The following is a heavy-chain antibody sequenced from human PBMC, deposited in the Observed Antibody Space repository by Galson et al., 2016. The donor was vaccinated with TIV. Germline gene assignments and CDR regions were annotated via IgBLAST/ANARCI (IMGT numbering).Heavy chain of an antibody. J-gene: IGHJ4*02. V-gene: IGHV3-53*01. D-gene: IGHD3-10*01. Sequence: SLRLSCAASGFTVSNNYMSWVRQAPGKGLEWVSIIYSTGRTHYADSVKGRLTISRDNSKNTLFLQMNSLRAEDTAVYLCARGGRYYPLYFDFWGLGTLVTVSS. CDR1: GFTVSNNY. CDR2: IYSTGRT. CDR3: ARGGRYYPLYFDF.